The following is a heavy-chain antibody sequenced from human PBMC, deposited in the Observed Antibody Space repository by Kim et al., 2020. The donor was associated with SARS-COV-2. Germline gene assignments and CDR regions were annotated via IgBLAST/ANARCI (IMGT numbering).Heavy chain of an antibody. V-gene: IGHV3-9*01. J-gene: IGHJ3*02. D-gene: IGHD3-10*01. Sequence: DSGKGRFTISRDNAKNSLYLQMDSLRAEDTALYYCAKALVRGVMGDAFDIWGQGTMVTVSS. CDR3: AKALVRGVMGDAFDI.